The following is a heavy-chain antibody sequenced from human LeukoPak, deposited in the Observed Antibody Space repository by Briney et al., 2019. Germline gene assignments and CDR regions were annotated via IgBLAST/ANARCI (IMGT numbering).Heavy chain of an antibody. Sequence: WXWXXXXXGXGLEWIGEINHSGSTNYNPSLKSRVTISVDTSKNQFSLKLSSVTAADTAVYYCARELDDAFDIWGQGTMVTVSS. V-gene: IGHV4-34*01. D-gene: IGHD1-26*01. CDR2: INHSGST. J-gene: IGHJ3*02. CDR3: ARELDDAFDI.